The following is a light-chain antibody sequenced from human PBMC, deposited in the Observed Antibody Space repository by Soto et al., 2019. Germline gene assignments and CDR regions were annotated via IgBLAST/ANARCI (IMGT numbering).Light chain of an antibody. J-gene: IGLJ2*01. CDR3: AAWDDSLSGVL. Sequence: QSVLTQPPSASGTPGQRVTISCSGSSSNIGSNYVYWYQQLPGTAPKLLIYRNNQRPSGVPDRFSGSKSGTSASLAFSGLRSEDEADYYCAAWDDSLSGVLFGGGTKLTVL. V-gene: IGLV1-47*01. CDR2: RNN. CDR1: SSNIGSNY.